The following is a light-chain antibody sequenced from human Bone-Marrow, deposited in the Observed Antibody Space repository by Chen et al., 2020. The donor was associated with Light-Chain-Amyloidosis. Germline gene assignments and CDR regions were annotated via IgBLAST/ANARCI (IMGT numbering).Light chain of an antibody. CDR3: SSYTTTSAPLI. Sequence: QSALTQPASVSGSPGQSITISCTGTSSDIGGYNYVFWYQQHPVRAPKLMIYYVTNRPSGVSNRFSGSKSGSTAFLTISGLQAEDEADYYCSSYTTTSAPLIFGGGTKLTVL. CDR1: SSDIGGYNY. V-gene: IGLV2-14*03. J-gene: IGLJ2*01. CDR2: YVT.